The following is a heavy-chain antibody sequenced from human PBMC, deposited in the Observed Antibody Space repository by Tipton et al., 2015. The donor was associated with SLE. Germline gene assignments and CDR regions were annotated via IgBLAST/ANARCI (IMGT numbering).Heavy chain of an antibody. Sequence: SLRLSCAASGFIFRNYAMTWVRQAPGKGLEWVSAISGSGRGTYYADSMKGRFAISRDNSKNTLYLQMNSLRAEDTAVYYWARGWFGESFDYWGQGTLVKVSS. CDR2: ISGSGRGT. V-gene: IGHV3-23*01. CDR1: GFIFRNYA. D-gene: IGHD3-10*01. J-gene: IGHJ4*02. CDR3: ARGWFGESFDY.